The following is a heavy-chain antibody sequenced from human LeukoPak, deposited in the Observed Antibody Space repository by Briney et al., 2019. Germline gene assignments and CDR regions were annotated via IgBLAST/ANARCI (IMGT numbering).Heavy chain of an antibody. J-gene: IGHJ6*02. Sequence: GSLRLSCAASGFTFSSYSMNWVRQVPGKGLEWVSSISSSSSYIYYADSVKGRFTISRDNAKNSLYLQMNSLRAEDTAVYYCARDLIVATISRFYYYYGMDVWGQGTTVTVSS. CDR2: ISSSSSYI. CDR3: ARDLIVATISRFYYYYGMDV. CDR1: GFTFSSYS. D-gene: IGHD5-12*01. V-gene: IGHV3-21*01.